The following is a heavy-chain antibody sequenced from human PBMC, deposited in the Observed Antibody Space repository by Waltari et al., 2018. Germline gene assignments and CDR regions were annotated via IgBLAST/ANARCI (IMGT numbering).Heavy chain of an antibody. CDR1: GFTFDDYA. CDR3: AKDISYSNDYFDY. V-gene: IGHV3-9*01. Sequence: EVQLVESGGGLVQPGRSLRLSCAASGFTFDDYAMHWVRQAPGKGLEWVSGISWNSGSIGYADSVKGRFTISRDNAKNSLYLQMNSLRAEDTALYYCAKDISYSNDYFDYWGQGTLVTVSS. J-gene: IGHJ4*02. CDR2: ISWNSGSI. D-gene: IGHD4-4*01.